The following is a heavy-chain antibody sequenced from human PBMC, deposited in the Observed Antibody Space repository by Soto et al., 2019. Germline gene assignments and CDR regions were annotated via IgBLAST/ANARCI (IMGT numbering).Heavy chain of an antibody. Sequence: QVQLVESGGGVVKPGRSLRLSCAASGFTFSSYGMHWVRQAPGKGLEWVAVIWYDGSNKYYADSVKGRFTISRDNSKDKLDLRMNSLRAEDTAVYYCAREGYSRSWYKAFDIWGQGTMVTVSS. CDR2: IWYDGSNK. V-gene: IGHV3-33*01. D-gene: IGHD6-13*01. CDR3: AREGYSRSWYKAFDI. CDR1: GFTFSSYG. J-gene: IGHJ3*02.